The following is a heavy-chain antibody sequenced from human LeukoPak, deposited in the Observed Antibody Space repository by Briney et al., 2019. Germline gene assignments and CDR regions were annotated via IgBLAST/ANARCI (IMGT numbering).Heavy chain of an antibody. CDR1: GFTFSSYA. J-gene: IGHJ6*02. D-gene: IGHD5-12*01. V-gene: IGHV3-21*01. Sequence: GGSLRLSCAASGFTFSSYAMSWVRQAPGKGLEWVSSISSSSSYIYYADSVKGRFTISRDNAKNSLYLQMNSLRAEDTAVYYCARDIRRDGYQYYYYGMDVWGQGTTVTVSS. CDR3: ARDIRRDGYQYYYYGMDV. CDR2: ISSSSSYI.